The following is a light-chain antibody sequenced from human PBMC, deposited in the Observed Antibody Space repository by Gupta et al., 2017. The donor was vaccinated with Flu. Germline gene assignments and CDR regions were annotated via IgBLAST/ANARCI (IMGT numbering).Light chain of an antibody. CDR3: QQRSNWPLT. Sequence: IVLPQSQATLSLSPGERATLSCRASQSVSSYLAWYQQKPGQAPRHLIYDASNRATGIPARFSGSGSGTDFTLTISSLEPEDFAVYYCQQRSNWPLTFGGGTKVEIK. V-gene: IGKV3-11*01. CDR1: QSVSSY. CDR2: DAS. J-gene: IGKJ4*01.